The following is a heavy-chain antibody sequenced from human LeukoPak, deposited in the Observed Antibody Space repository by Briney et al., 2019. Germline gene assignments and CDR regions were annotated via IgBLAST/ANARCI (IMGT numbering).Heavy chain of an antibody. CDR3: AVILTESDAFDI. J-gene: IGHJ3*02. CDR2: TYYRSKWYN. CDR1: GDSVSNNTAV. Sequence: SQTLSLTCAISGDSVSNNTAVWNWIRQSPSRGLGWLGRTYYRSKWYNDYAVSVKSRVTINPDTSKNQFSLQLNSVTPEDTAVYYCAVILTESDAFDIWGQGTMVTVSS. D-gene: IGHD2-21*01. V-gene: IGHV6-1*01.